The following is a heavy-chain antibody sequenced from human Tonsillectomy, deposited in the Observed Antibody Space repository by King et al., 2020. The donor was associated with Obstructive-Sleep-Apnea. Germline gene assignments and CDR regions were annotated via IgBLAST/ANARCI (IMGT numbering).Heavy chain of an antibody. Sequence: VKLQESGPGLVKPSETLSLTCNVSGGSISSVYWSWIREPPGKRMEWIGHIYLNRSTNSNPSLKSRIVMSVDTSKNQFSLKLNSGTAADTAIYYCARRTIVGSLGGLDVWGQGTVVIVSS. V-gene: IGHV4-59*08. CDR3: ARRTIVGSLGGLDV. CDR1: GGSISSVY. J-gene: IGHJ3*01. CDR2: IYLNRST. D-gene: IGHD1-26*01.